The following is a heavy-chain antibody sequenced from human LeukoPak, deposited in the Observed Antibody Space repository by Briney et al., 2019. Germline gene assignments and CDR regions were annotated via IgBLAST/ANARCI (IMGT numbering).Heavy chain of an antibody. CDR3: ARCYDILTGYYRYYMDA. V-gene: IGHV1-2*02. CDR2: INPNSGGT. CDR1: GYTFTGYY. Sequence: GASVKVSCKASGYTFTGYYMHWVRQAPGQGLEWMGSINPNSGGTNYAQKFQGRVTMTGDTSISTAYMELSRLRSDDTAVYYCARCYDILTGYYRYYMDAWGKGTTVTVSS. D-gene: IGHD3-9*01. J-gene: IGHJ6*03.